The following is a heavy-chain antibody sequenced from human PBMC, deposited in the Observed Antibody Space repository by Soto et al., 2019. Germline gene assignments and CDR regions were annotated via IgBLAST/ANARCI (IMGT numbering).Heavy chain of an antibody. CDR2: IIPIFGTA. V-gene: IGHV1-69*13. CDR1: GGTFSSYA. J-gene: IGHJ4*02. CDR3: ARDYYDSSGVFSY. Sequence: ASVKVSCKASGGTFSSYAISWVRQAPGQGLEWMGGIIPIFGTANYAQKFQGRVTITADESTSTAYMELSSLRSEGTAVYYCARDYYDSSGVFSYWGQGTLVTVSS. D-gene: IGHD3-22*01.